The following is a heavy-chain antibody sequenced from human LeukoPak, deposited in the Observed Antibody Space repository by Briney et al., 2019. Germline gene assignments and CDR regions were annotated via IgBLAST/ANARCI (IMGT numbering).Heavy chain of an antibody. J-gene: IGHJ4*02. V-gene: IGHV3-72*01. CDR1: GFTFSDHY. CDR3: VAMLRGVGC. CDR2: IRNKANSYTT. Sequence: KTGGSLRLSCAASGFTFSDHYMDWVRQAPGKGLEWVGRIRNKANSYTTEYAASVKGSFTISRDDSKNSLYLQMNSLKTEDTAVYYCVAMLRGVGCWGQGTLVTVSS. D-gene: IGHD3-10*01.